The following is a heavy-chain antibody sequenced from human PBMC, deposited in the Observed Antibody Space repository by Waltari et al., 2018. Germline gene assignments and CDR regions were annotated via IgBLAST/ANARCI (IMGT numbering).Heavy chain of an antibody. Sequence: QVQLVQSGAEVKKPGSSVKVSCKASGCTFSSYAISWVRQAPGQGLEGMGGNIPIFGTANYAQKFQGRVTITADKSTSTAYMELSSLRSEDTAVYYCARASHITICGVAHRWYFDYWGQGTLVTVSS. J-gene: IGHJ4*02. CDR3: ARASHITICGVAHRWYFDY. V-gene: IGHV1-69*14. D-gene: IGHD3-3*01. CDR1: GCTFSSYA. CDR2: NIPIFGTA.